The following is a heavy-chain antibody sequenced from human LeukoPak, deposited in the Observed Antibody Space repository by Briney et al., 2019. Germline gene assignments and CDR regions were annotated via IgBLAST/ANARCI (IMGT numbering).Heavy chain of an antibody. Sequence: PSETLSLTCTVSGGSISISNYYWGWIRQPPGKGLEWIGYIYYTGSTNYNPSLKSRVTISVDTSKNQFSLKLTSVTAADTATYFCARRYSGSLNWFDPWGQGTLVTVSS. CDR3: ARRYSGSLNWFDP. CDR1: GGSISISNYY. CDR2: IYYTGST. D-gene: IGHD1-26*01. V-gene: IGHV4-61*05. J-gene: IGHJ5*02.